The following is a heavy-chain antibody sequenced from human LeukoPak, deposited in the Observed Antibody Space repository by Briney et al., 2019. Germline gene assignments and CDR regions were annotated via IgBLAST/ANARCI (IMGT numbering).Heavy chain of an antibody. CDR3: ARLRDYFTHAFDI. J-gene: IGHJ3*02. CDR1: GFTFIDYS. CDR2: ISSSSSYI. V-gene: IGHV3-21*01. Sequence: GRSLRLSCAASGFTFIDYSVNWVRQAPGKGREWVSSISSSSSYIFYADSLKGRFTISRDNAKNSLYLQMNSLRAEDTAVYYCARLRDYFTHAFDIWGQGTMVTVSS. D-gene: IGHD3-10*01.